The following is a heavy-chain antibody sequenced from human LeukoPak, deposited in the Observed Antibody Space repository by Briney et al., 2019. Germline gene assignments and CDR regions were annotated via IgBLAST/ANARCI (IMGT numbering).Heavy chain of an antibody. CDR1: GGSISSYY. J-gene: IGHJ3*02. CDR2: IYTSGST. CDR3: ARYCTSTTCLTPGAFDI. V-gene: IGHV4-4*07. D-gene: IGHD2-2*01. Sequence: SETLSLTCTVSGGSISSYYWSWIRQPAGKELEWIGRIYTSGSTNYNPSLKSRITMSVDTSKNQFSLKLSSVTAADTAVYYCARYCTSTTCLTPGAFDIWGQGTMVTVSS.